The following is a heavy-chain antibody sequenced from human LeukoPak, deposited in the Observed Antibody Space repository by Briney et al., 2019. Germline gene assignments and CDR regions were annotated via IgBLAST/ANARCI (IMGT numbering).Heavy chain of an antibody. CDR1: GYTFSTYG. CDR3: ARDLRGQQLGGDY. Sequence: EASVKVSCKASGYTFSTYGVNWVRQALGQGLEWMGWINTNTGNPTYGQGFTGRFVFSLDTSVSTAYLQISSLKAEDSAVYYCARDLRGQQLGGDYWGQGTLVTVSS. D-gene: IGHD6-13*01. CDR2: INTNTGNP. V-gene: IGHV7-4-1*02. J-gene: IGHJ4*02.